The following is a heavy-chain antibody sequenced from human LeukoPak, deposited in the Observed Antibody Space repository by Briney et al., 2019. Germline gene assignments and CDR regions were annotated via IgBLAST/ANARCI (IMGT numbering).Heavy chain of an antibody. Sequence: GGSLRLSCAASGFTFTVYWMSWVRQTPGKGLEWLANIKQDGSEKYYVDSVKGRFTISRDNAKNSLYLQMNSLRAEDTAVYYCARDRYDILTGYNDAFDLWGQGTKVSVSA. J-gene: IGHJ3*01. CDR2: IKQDGSEK. CDR1: GFTFTVYW. D-gene: IGHD3-9*01. V-gene: IGHV3-7*01. CDR3: ARDRYDILTGYNDAFDL.